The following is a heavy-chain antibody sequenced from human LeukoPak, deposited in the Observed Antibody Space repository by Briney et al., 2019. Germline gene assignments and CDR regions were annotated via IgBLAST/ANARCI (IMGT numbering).Heavy chain of an antibody. J-gene: IGHJ5*02. CDR1: GGSISSYY. CDR3: ATTSRYCSGGSCYDGGWFDP. Sequence: SETLSLTCTVSGGSISSYYWSWIRQPPGKGLEWIGYIYYSGSTNYNPSLKSRVTISVDTSKNQFSLKLSSVTAADTAVYYCATTSRYCSGGSCYDGGWFDPWGQGTLVTVSS. V-gene: IGHV4-59*08. D-gene: IGHD2-15*01. CDR2: IYYSGST.